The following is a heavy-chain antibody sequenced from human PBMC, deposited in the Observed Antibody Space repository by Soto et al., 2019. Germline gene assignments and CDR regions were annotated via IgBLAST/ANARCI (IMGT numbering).Heavy chain of an antibody. Sequence: KPGGSLRLSCIVSGFTPSNAHMSWVRQPPGKGLEWVGRIRSKSDDGTTAYAAPVKGRFTISRDDSKNTLYLQMTSLKTEDTAVYYCKSQPLFGGYSYYFDSWGQGALVTVSS. J-gene: IGHJ4*02. CDR3: KSQPLFGGYSYYFDS. CDR2: IRSKSDDGTT. CDR1: GFTPSNAH. V-gene: IGHV3-15*01. D-gene: IGHD3-16*01.